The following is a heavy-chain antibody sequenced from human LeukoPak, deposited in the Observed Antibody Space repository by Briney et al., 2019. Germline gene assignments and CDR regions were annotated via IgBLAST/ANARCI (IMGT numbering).Heavy chain of an antibody. CDR3: ARAAYSSTWYSRYFDL. Sequence: PGGTLRLSCAASGFTFSSYGMTWVRQAPGKGLEWVSGISGSGDSTYYADSVKGRFTISRDNSKNTVYLQMNSLRAGDTAVYYCARAAYSSTWYSRYFDLWGRGTLVTVSS. CDR2: ISGSGDST. J-gene: IGHJ2*01. V-gene: IGHV3-23*01. D-gene: IGHD6-13*01. CDR1: GFTFSSYG.